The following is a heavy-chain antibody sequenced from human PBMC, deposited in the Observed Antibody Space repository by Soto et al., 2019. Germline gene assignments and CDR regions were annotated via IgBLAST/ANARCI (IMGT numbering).Heavy chain of an antibody. D-gene: IGHD6-6*01. J-gene: IGHJ3*01. Sequence: EAQLLESGGDWAQPGGSLRLSCAASGFTFSSHGMSWVRQAPGNGLEWIAGLSRGGGTTYYADSVKGRFTISRDNSKNTLDLIMNSLKVEDTALYYCAKDGQYRTDGFDVWGQGTMVTVSS. CDR3: AKDGQYRTDGFDV. V-gene: IGHV3-23*01. CDR1: GFTFSSHG. CDR2: LSRGGGTT.